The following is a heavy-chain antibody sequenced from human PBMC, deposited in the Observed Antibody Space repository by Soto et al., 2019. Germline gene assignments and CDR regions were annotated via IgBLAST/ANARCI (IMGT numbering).Heavy chain of an antibody. CDR1: GYTLTELS. CDR2: IIPIFGTA. V-gene: IGHV1-69*13. D-gene: IGHD2-15*01. Sequence: QVQLVQSGAEVKKPGASVKVSCKISGYTLTELSMHWVRQAPGKGLEWMGGIIPIFGTANYAQKFQGRVTITADKSTSTAYMELSSLRSEDTAVYYCAIRRGYCSGGSCYSAFDIWGQGTMVTVSS. CDR3: AIRRGYCSGGSCYSAFDI. J-gene: IGHJ3*02.